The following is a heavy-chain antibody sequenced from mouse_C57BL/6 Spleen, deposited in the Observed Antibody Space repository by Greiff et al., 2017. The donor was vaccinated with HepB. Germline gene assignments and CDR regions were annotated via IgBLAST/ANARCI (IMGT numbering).Heavy chain of an antibody. CDR2: IYPGDGDT. V-gene: IGHV1-82*01. J-gene: IGHJ1*03. CDR3: ARDYGSSLGYFDV. D-gene: IGHD1-1*01. CDR1: GYAFSSSW. Sequence: VQLQQSGPELVKPGASVKISCKASGYAFSSSWMNWVKQRPGKGLEWIGRIYPGDGDTNYNGKFKGKATLTADKSSSQAYMPLSSLASEDSAVYFCARDYGSSLGYFDVWGTGTTVTVSS.